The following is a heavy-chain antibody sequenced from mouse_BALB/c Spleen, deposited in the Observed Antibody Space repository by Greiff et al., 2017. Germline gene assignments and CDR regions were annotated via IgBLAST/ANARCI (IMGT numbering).Heavy chain of an antibody. CDR2: ISSGGST. CDR3: ARGYDYLYYFDY. CDR1: GFTFSSYA. V-gene: IGHV5-6-5*01. Sequence: DVHLVESGGGLVKPGGSLNLSCAASGFTFSSYAMSWVRQTPEKRLEWVASISSGGSTYYPDSVKGRFTISRDNARNILYLQMSSLRSEDTAMYYCARGYDYLYYFDYWGQGTTLTVSS. D-gene: IGHD2-4*01. J-gene: IGHJ2*01.